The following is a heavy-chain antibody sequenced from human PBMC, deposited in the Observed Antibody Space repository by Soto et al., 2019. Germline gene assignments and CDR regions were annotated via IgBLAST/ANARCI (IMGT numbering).Heavy chain of an antibody. Sequence: PGGSLRLSCAASGFTFSSYGLHWVRQAPGKGLEWVAVIWYDGRSKYYADSVQGRFTISRDNSKNTLYLQMNSLRAEDTAVYYCARSPCSTSCYVDDYWGQGTLVTVSS. D-gene: IGHD2-2*01. V-gene: IGHV3-33*01. CDR2: IWYDGRSK. CDR3: ARSPCSTSCYVDDY. J-gene: IGHJ4*02. CDR1: GFTFSSYG.